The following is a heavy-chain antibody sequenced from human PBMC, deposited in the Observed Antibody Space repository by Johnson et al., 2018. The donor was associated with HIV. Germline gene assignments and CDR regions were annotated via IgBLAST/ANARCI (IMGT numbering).Heavy chain of an antibody. CDR3: AREGSGSPDGFDI. Sequence: HVQLVESGGGVVQPGGSLRLSCVASGFTFSSYAMHWVRQAPGKGLEWVAVMSYDGRRKYYADSVKGRFTITRDNSKSTLYLQMTDLRLEDTALYYCAREGSGSPDGFDIWGQGTMVTVSS. V-gene: IGHV3-30*04. CDR2: MSYDGRRK. CDR1: GFTFSSYA. J-gene: IGHJ3*02. D-gene: IGHD1-26*01.